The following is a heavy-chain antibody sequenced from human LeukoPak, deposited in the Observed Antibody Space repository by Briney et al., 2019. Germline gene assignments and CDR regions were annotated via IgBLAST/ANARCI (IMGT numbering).Heavy chain of an antibody. V-gene: IGHV3-23*01. Sequence: GGSPRLSCAASGFTFSSYGMSWVRQAPGKGLEWVSAISGSGGSTYYADSVKGRFTISRDNSKNTLYLQMNSLRAEDTAVYYCAKDLGRSNDYWGQGTLVTVSS. CDR1: GFTFSSYG. CDR3: AKDLGRSNDY. CDR2: ISGSGGST. J-gene: IGHJ4*02.